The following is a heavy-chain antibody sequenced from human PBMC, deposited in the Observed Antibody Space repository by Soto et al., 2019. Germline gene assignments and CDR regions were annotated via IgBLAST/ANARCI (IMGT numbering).Heavy chain of an antibody. D-gene: IGHD1-26*01. V-gene: IGHV1-46*01. CDR3: ARSLGETTSLFDY. J-gene: IGHJ4*02. Sequence: QVQLVQSGAEMKQPGASVKLSCQASGYIFIHCFMHWVRQAPGQGLEWMGGINPSNGTTTYAQKFQGRVTVTRDTSTSTVYMELSSLGSGDTAMYYCARSLGETTSLFDYWGQGSLVTVSA. CDR1: GYIFIHCF. CDR2: INPSNGTT.